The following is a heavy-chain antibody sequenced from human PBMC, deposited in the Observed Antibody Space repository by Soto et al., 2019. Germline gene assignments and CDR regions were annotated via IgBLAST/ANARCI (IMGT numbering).Heavy chain of an antibody. J-gene: IGHJ4*02. V-gene: IGHV3-15*01. CDR2: IKSKTEGGTT. Sequence: QLVESGGGLVEPGGSLRLSCVDSGSTFSKDWMSWVRQAPGKGLEWIGRIKSKTEGGTTQYAAAVKGRFTIPRDDSKRTLFLQMTSLESGDTAIYYCTTAAGPTADSWGQGTLVAVS. CDR3: TTAAGPTADS. CDR1: GSTFSKDW. D-gene: IGHD2-21*02.